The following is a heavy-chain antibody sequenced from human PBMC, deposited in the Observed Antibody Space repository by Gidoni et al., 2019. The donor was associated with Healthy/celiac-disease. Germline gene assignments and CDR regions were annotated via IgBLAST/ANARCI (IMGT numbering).Heavy chain of an antibody. Sequence: EVQLVESGGGLVKPGGSLRLSCAASGFTFCNAWMSWVRQAPGKGLEWVGRIKSKTDGGTTDYAAHVKGRFTISKDDSKNTLYMQMNSLKTEDTAVYYCTTDDFWDCSSTSCYVWGQGTLVTVSS. CDR1: GFTFCNAW. CDR3: TTDDFWDCSSTSCYV. CDR2: IKSKTDGGTT. J-gene: IGHJ4*02. V-gene: IGHV3-15*01. D-gene: IGHD2-2*01.